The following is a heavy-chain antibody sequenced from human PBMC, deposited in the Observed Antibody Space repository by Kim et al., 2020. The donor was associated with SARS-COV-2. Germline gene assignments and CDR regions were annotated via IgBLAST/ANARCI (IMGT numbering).Heavy chain of an antibody. D-gene: IGHD6-19*01. V-gene: IGHV3-11*04. J-gene: IGHJ5*02. Sequence: SDSVKGRFTIPKDNAKNALYLQMNSLRAEDAAVYYWARPYVAGTGWVDPWGQGTLVTVSS. CDR3: ARPYVAGTGWVDP.